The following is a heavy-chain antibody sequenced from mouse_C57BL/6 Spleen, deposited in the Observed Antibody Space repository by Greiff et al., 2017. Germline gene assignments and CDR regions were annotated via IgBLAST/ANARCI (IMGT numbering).Heavy chain of an antibody. CDR1: GYTFTSYG. CDR3: ARIGGYYGDVDC. D-gene: IGHD1-1*01. Sequence: QVQLQQSGAELAKPGASVKLSCKASGYTFTSYGMRWVKQRPGQGLEWIGDINPSSGSTNYNEKFKSKATFTADTSSSTAYMQRSSLTYEDSANYCCARIGGYYGDVDCWGKGTTVTVSS. J-gene: IGHJ4*01. V-gene: IGHV1S81*02. CDR2: INPSSGST.